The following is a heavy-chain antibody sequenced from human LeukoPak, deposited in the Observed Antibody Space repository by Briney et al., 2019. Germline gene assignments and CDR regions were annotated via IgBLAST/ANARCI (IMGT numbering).Heavy chain of an antibody. Sequence: PSETLSLTCIVSSGSINNHYWSWIRQPPGKGLEWIGYIYDSWNTNYNPSLKSRVTISIDTSKNQFSLKLSSVTAADTAVYYCARSSLTGWFDPWGQGTLVSVSS. CDR1: SGSINNHY. CDR2: IYDSWNT. J-gene: IGHJ5*02. V-gene: IGHV4-59*08. D-gene: IGHD2-8*02. CDR3: ARSSLTGWFDP.